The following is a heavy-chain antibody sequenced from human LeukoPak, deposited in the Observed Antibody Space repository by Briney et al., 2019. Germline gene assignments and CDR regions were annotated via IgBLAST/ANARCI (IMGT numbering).Heavy chain of an antibody. Sequence: GGSLRLSCAASGFTFSTYEMNWVRQAPGKGLEWMSYISDSGTTINYADSVKGRFTISRDNAKNSLYLQMNSLRAEDTAVYYCVRDHTGWSLDPWGQGTLVTVSS. D-gene: IGHD6-19*01. J-gene: IGHJ5*02. CDR1: GFTFSTYE. V-gene: IGHV3-48*03. CDR2: ISDSGTTI. CDR3: VRDHTGWSLDP.